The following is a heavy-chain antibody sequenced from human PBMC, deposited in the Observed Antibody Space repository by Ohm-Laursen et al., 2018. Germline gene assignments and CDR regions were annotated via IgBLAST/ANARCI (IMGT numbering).Heavy chain of an antibody. CDR1: GFTFSSYG. V-gene: IGHV3-30*03. J-gene: IGHJ6*01. CDR2: ISYDGSNK. Sequence: SLRLSCAASGFTFSSYGMHWVRQAPGKGLEWVAVISYDGSNKYYADSVKGRFTISRDNSKNSMYLQMNSLRAEDTAVYYCARGHHGLGVWGQGTTVTVSS. CDR3: ARGHHGLGV.